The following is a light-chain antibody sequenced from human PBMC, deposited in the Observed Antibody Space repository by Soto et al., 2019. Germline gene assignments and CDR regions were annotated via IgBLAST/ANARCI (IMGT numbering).Light chain of an antibody. Sequence: EIAMTQSPATLSVSPGERATLPCRASQSVSRDLAWYQKNPGQAPRLLIYGASTRATGIPSRFSGSRSGTEFTFTISSLQSEDFEVYYCQQYNNWPYTFGEGTKLVIK. V-gene: IGKV3-15*01. CDR1: QSVSRD. CDR3: QQYNNWPYT. J-gene: IGKJ2*01. CDR2: GAS.